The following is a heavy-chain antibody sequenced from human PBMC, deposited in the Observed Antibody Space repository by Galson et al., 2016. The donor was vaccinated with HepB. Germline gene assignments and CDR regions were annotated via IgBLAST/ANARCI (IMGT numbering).Heavy chain of an antibody. CDR3: VKGRIWYNYYYMDV. Sequence: SLRLSCAASEFIFTYFDGMSWVRQAPGKGLEWVSAFRSSGGYTYYADSAKGRFTISRDNSKNTVHLQMNSLRAEDTATYYCVKGRIWYNYYYMDVWGKGTTVTVSS. D-gene: IGHD2-15*01. CDR1: EFIFTYFDG. V-gene: IGHV3-23*01. CDR2: FRSSGGYT. J-gene: IGHJ6*03.